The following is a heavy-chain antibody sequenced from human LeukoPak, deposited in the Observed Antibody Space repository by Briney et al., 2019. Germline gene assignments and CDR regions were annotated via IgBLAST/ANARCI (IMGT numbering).Heavy chain of an antibody. Sequence: GGSLRLSCAASGFTLSGYSMTWVRQAPGKGLGCVSFITSSSNYIYYADSVKGRFTISRDTAKNSLYLQMSSLRTEDTAMYYCARDPAGASSSWYYFDNWGQGTLVTVSS. V-gene: IGHV3-21*04. CDR1: GFTLSGYS. CDR3: ARDPAGASSSWYYFDN. CDR2: ITSSSNYI. J-gene: IGHJ4*02. D-gene: IGHD6-13*01.